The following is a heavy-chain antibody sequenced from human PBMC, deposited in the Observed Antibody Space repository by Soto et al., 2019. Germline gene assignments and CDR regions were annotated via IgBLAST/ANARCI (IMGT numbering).Heavy chain of an antibody. CDR2: IIPIFGTP. Sequence: QVQLVQSGAEVKKPGSSVKVSCKASGGSFSSYAISWVRQAPGQGLEWMGGIIPIFGTPSYAQKFQGRVTITADESTSTAYMELSSLRSEDTAVYCCAREYRSSSGRFDNWGQGTLVTVSS. CDR3: AREYRSSSGRFDN. D-gene: IGHD6-6*01. V-gene: IGHV1-69*01. J-gene: IGHJ4*02. CDR1: GGSFSSYA.